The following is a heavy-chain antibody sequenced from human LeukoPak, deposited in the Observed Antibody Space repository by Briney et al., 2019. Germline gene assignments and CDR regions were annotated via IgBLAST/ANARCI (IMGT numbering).Heavy chain of an antibody. J-gene: IGHJ4*02. Sequence: SETLSLTCTVSGGSISSSSYYWGWIRQPPGMGLEWIGSIYYSGSTYYNPSLKSRVTISVDTSKNQFSLKLSSVTAADTAVYYCARLGDSSGYYWFDYWGQGTLVTVSS. CDR1: GGSISSSSYY. V-gene: IGHV4-39*01. CDR3: ARLGDSSGYYWFDY. D-gene: IGHD3-22*01. CDR2: IYYSGST.